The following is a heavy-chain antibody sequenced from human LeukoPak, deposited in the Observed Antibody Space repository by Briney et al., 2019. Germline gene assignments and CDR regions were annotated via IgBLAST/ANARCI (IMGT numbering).Heavy chain of an antibody. CDR2: ISYDGSNK. V-gene: IGHV3-30*04. J-gene: IGHJ6*02. CDR3: AKEGAYDILTGYFRPLYYYGMDV. D-gene: IGHD3-9*01. Sequence: GGSLRLSCAASGFTFSSYAMHWVRQAPGKGLEWVAVISYDGSNKYYADSVKGRFTISRDNSKNTLYLQMNSLRAEDTAVYYCAKEGAYDILTGYFRPLYYYGMDVWGQGTTVTVSS. CDR1: GFTFSSYA.